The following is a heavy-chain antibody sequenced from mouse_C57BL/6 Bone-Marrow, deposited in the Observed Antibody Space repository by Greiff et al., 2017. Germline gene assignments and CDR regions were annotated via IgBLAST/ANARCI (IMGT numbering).Heavy chain of an antibody. Sequence: QVQLQQPGAELVMPGASVKLSCKASGYTFTSYWMHWVKQRPGQGLEWIGEIDPSDSYTNYNQKFKGKSTLTVARSSSTAYMQLSSLTSEDSAVYYCAREGYYAMDYWGQGTSVTVSS. CDR1: GYTFTSYW. CDR3: AREGYYAMDY. J-gene: IGHJ4*01. CDR2: IDPSDSYT. V-gene: IGHV1-69*01.